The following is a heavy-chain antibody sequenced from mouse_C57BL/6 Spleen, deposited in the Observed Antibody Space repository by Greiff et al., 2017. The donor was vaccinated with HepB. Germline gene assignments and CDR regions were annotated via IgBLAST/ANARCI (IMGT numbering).Heavy chain of an antibody. CDR2: IDPETGGT. D-gene: IGHD1-1*01. Sequence: QVQLQQSGAELVRPGASVTLSCKASGYTFTDYEMHWVKQTPVHGLEWIGAIDPETGGTAYNQKFKGKAILTADKSSSTAYMELRSLTSEDSAVYYCTRSLTTVVAPYAMDYWGQGTSVTVSS. CDR1: GYTFTDYE. CDR3: TRSLTTVVAPYAMDY. J-gene: IGHJ4*01. V-gene: IGHV1-15*01.